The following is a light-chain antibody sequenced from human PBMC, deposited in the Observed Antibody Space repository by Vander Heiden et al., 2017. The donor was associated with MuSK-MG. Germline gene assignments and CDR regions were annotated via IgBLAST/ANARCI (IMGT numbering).Light chain of an antibody. Sequence: QSVLTQPPSVSGAPGQGVTLPLTGSSSKPGAGYDVHWYQQLPGTAPKLLIYGNSNRPSGVPDRFSGSKCGTSASLAITGLQAEDEADYYCQSYDSSLSDVVFGGGTKLTVL. J-gene: IGLJ2*01. CDR3: QSYDSSLSDVV. CDR2: GNS. V-gene: IGLV1-40*01. CDR1: SSKPGAGYD.